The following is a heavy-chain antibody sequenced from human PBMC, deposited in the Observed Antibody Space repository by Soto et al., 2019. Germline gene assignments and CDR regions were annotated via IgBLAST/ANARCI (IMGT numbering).Heavy chain of an antibody. CDR1: GYTFTSYG. V-gene: IGHV1-18*01. CDR2: ISAYNGNT. CDR3: ARVVGALGHWFAP. Sequence: QVQLVQSGAEVKKPGASVKVSCKASGYTFTSYGISWVRQAPGQGLEWMGRISAYNGNTNYAQKLQGRVTMTTDTSTITDYMELRSMRSDDTAVYYCARVVGALGHWFAPWGQGTLVTVSS. D-gene: IGHD1-26*01. J-gene: IGHJ5*02.